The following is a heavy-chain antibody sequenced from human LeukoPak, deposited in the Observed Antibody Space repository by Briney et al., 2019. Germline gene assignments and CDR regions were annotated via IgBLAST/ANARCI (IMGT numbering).Heavy chain of an antibody. CDR2: IIPIFGTA. V-gene: IGHV1-69*06. Sequence: SVKVSCKASGGTFSSYAISWVRQAPGQGLEWMGGIIPIFGTANYAQKFQGRVTITADKSTSTAYMELSSLRSEDTAVYYCARNDYSKRYYYYYMDVWGKGTTVTVSS. CDR3: ARNDYSKRYYYYYMDV. J-gene: IGHJ6*03. D-gene: IGHD4-11*01. CDR1: GGTFSSYA.